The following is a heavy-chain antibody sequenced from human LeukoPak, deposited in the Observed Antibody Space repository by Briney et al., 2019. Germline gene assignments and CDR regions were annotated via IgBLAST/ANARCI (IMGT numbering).Heavy chain of an antibody. CDR3: ARDSSYGSGSYFYNWFDP. V-gene: IGHV4-38-2*02. CDR1: GYSISSGYY. J-gene: IGHJ5*02. CDR2: IYHSGST. D-gene: IGHD3-10*01. Sequence: TSETLSLTCAVSGYSISSGYYWGWIRQPPGKGLVWIGSIYHSGSTYYNPSLKSRVTISVDTSKNQFSLKLSSVTAADTAVYYCARDSSYGSGSYFYNWFDPWGQGTLVTVSS.